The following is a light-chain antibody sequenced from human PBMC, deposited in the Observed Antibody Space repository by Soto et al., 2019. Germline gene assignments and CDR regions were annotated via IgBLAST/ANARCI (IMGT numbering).Light chain of an antibody. CDR1: SSDIGAYNY. J-gene: IGLJ1*01. V-gene: IGLV2-14*03. CDR2: DVN. Sequence: QSALTQPASVSGSPGQPITISCTGTSSDIGAYNYVSWYRQHPGKAPQLLIYDVNNRPSGVSHRFSGSKSGNTASLTISGLQSEDEADYFCTSYTGSNTLEVFGPGTKVTVL. CDR3: TSYTGSNTLEV.